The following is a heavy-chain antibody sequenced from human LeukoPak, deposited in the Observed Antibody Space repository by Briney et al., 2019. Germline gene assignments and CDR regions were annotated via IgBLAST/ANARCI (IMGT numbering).Heavy chain of an antibody. CDR2: INTDGSST. J-gene: IGHJ4*02. D-gene: IGHD3-10*01. CDR1: GFTFSSYW. V-gene: IGHV3-74*01. Sequence: GGSLRLSCAASGFTFSSYWMHWVRHAPGKGLVWVSRINTDGSSTTYADSVKGRFTISRDNAQNTLYLQMNSLRGEDTAVYYCARGAGSGSYYDFDYWGQGTLVTVSS. CDR3: ARGAGSGSYYDFDY.